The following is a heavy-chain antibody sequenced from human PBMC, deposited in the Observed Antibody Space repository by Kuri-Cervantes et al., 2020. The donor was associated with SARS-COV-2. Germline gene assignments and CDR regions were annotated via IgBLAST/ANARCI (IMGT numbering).Heavy chain of an antibody. D-gene: IGHD3-22*01. CDR1: GFTFSSYG. CDR2: ISGSGGST. V-gene: IGHV3-23*01. Sequence: GESLKISCVASGFTFSSYGLHWVRQAPGKGLEWVSGISGSGGSTYHADSVKGRFTISRDNSKNTLYLQITSLRAEDTAVYYCAKDPRDYYDSSGYYQYYDYWGQGTLVTVSS. CDR3: AKDPRDYYDSSGYYQYYDY. J-gene: IGHJ4*02.